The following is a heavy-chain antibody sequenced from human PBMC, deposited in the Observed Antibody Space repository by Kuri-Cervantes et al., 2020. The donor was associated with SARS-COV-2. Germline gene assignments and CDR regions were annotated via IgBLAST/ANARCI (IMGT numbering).Heavy chain of an antibody. J-gene: IGHJ4*02. CDR1: EFTFSNYA. CDR3: AKDSRYDFWSGYYFDY. D-gene: IGHD3-3*01. Sequence: GESLNISSAASEFTFSNYAMSWVRQAPGKGLEWVSAISSSGGSTYYADSVKGRFTITRDNSKNTLYLQMNSLRDEDTAVYYCAKDSRYDFWSGYYFDYWGQGTLVTVSS. V-gene: IGHV3-23*01. CDR2: ISSSGGST.